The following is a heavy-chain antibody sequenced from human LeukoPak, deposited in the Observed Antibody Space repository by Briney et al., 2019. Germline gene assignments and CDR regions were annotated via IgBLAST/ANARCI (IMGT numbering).Heavy chain of an antibody. V-gene: IGHV3-30-3*02. Sequence: GGSLRLSCAASGFIFSSYAMHWVRQAPGKGLEWVAVISYDGSNKYYADSVKGRFTISRDNSKNTLYLQMNSLRAEDTAVYYCAKSERRLVVITTGYFDYWGQGTLVTVSS. CDR1: GFIFSSYA. J-gene: IGHJ4*02. D-gene: IGHD3-22*01. CDR2: ISYDGSNK. CDR3: AKSERRLVVITTGYFDY.